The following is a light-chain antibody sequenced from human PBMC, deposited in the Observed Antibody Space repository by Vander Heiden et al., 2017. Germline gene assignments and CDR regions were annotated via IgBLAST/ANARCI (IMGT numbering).Light chain of an antibody. Sequence: DIQMTQSPSSLSASVGDRVTITCQASQDIRNYLNWYQQKAGKAPKLLIYDASNLKIGVPSRFSGSGSGTEFSVTISSLQPEDIATYYCQQYDNLPYSFGQGTKVEIK. CDR3: QQYDNLPYS. CDR2: DAS. CDR1: QDIRNY. J-gene: IGKJ2*03. V-gene: IGKV1-33*01.